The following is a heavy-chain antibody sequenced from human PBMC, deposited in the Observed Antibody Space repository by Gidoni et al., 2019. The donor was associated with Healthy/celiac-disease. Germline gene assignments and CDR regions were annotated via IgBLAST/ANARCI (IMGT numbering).Heavy chain of an antibody. CDR2: INSDGSST. J-gene: IGHJ3*02. D-gene: IGHD3-3*01. CDR3: TNYDFPHTDAFDI. Sequence: EVQLVESGGGLVQPGGSLRLSCAASGFTFSSYWMHWVRQAPGKGLVWVSRINSDGSSTSYADSVKGRFTISRDNAKNTLYLQMNSLRAEDTAVYYCTNYDFPHTDAFDIWGQGTMVTVSS. V-gene: IGHV3-74*01. CDR1: GFTFSSYW.